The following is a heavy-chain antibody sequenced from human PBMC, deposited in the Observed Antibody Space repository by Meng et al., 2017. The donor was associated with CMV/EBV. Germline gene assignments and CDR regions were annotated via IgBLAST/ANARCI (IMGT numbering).Heavy chain of an antibody. V-gene: IGHV3-74*01. J-gene: IGHJ3*02. Sequence: GGSLRLSCAASGFTFSSYWMHWVRQAPGKGLGWVSRINSDGSSTSYGDSVKCRFTISRDNAKNTLYLQMNSLRAEDTAVYYCARGPRGVDDAFDIWGQGTMVTVSS. CDR1: GFTFSSYW. CDR2: INSDGSST. CDR3: ARGPRGVDDAFDI. D-gene: IGHD2-8*01.